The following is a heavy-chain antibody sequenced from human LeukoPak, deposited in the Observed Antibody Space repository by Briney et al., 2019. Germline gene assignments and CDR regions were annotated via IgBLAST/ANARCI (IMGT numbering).Heavy chain of an antibody. CDR1: GFTFSSYS. V-gene: IGHV3-21*01. CDR2: ISSSSSYI. Sequence: GSLRLSCAASGFTFSSYSMNWVRQAPGKGLEWVSSISSSSSYIYYADSVKGRFTISRDNAKNSLYLQMNSLRAEDTAVYYCARTSSYSSSWYGEVDYFDYWGQGTLVTVSS. D-gene: IGHD6-13*01. CDR3: ARTSSYSSSWYGEVDYFDY. J-gene: IGHJ4*02.